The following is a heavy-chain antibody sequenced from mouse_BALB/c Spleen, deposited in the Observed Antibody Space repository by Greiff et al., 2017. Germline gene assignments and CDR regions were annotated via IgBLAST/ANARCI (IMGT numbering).Heavy chain of an antibody. J-gene: IGHJ3*01. Sequence: VQLQQSGPGLMQPSQSLSITCTVSGFSLTSYGVHWVRQSPGKGLEWLGVLWSGGSTDYNAAFISRLSISKDNSKSQVFFKMNSLQANDTAIYYCARNYHYYGSSSAWFAYWGQGTLVTVSA. D-gene: IGHD1-1*01. CDR2: LWSGGST. CDR1: GFSLTSYG. CDR3: ARNYHYYGSSSAWFAY. V-gene: IGHV2-2*02.